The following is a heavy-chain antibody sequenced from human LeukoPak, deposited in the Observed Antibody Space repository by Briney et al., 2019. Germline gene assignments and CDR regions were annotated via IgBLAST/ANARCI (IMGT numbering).Heavy chain of an antibody. V-gene: IGHV3-30*02. D-gene: IGHD6-19*01. CDR3: AKIEPSYSSGWYRV. Sequence: PGGSLRLSCAASGFTFSSYGMHWVRQAPGKGLEWVAFIRSDETNKNYADSVLGRFTISRDNSKNTLYLQMNSLRAEDTAVYYCAKIEPSYSSGWYRVGGQGTLVTVSS. CDR2: IRSDETNK. J-gene: IGHJ4*02. CDR1: GFTFSSYG.